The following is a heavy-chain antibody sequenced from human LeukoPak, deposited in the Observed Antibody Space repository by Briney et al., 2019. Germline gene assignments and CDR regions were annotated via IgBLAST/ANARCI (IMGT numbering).Heavy chain of an antibody. V-gene: IGHV4-59*01. CDR1: GGFISSYF. J-gene: IGHJ4*02. Sequence: SETLSLTCTVSGGFISSYFWSWIRQPPGKRLEWIGHIYYSGSTNYNPSLKSRVTISVDTSKNQFSLKLSSVTAADTAVYYCASRSSIWSGYQDTLYYFDSWGQGTLVTVSS. D-gene: IGHD3-3*01. CDR3: ASRSSIWSGYQDTLYYFDS. CDR2: IYYSGST.